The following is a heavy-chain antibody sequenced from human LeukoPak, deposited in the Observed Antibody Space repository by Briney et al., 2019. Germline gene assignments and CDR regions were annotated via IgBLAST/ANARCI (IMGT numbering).Heavy chain of an antibody. CDR3: ARGDLINDY. Sequence: SETLSLTCTVSGGSISSYYWSWIRQPPGKGLEWIGYIYYSGSTYYNPSLKSRVTISVDTSKNQFSLKLSSVTAADTAVYYCARGDLINDYWGQGTLVTVSS. V-gene: IGHV4-59*12. CDR2: IYYSGST. J-gene: IGHJ4*02. D-gene: IGHD2-8*01. CDR1: GGSISSYY.